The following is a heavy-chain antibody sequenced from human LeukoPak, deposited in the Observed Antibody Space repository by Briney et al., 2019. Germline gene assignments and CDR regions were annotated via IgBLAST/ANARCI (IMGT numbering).Heavy chain of an antibody. CDR2: INPNSGGT. Sequence: ASVKVSCKASGYTFTGYYMHWVRQAPGQGLEWMGWINPNSGGTNYAQKFQSRVTMTRDTSISTAYMELSRLRSDDTAVYYCARELAGSRYFQHWGQGTLVTVSS. V-gene: IGHV1-2*02. CDR1: GYTFTGYY. CDR3: ARELAGSRYFQH. J-gene: IGHJ1*01. D-gene: IGHD1-1*01.